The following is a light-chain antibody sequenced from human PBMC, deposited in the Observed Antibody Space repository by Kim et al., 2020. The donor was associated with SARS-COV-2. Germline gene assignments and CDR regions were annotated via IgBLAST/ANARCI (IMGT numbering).Light chain of an antibody. CDR3: QQRSSWLT. CDR1: QSVSSY. CDR2: DAS. Sequence: PGERATLSCRASQSVSSYLAWYQQKPGQAPRLLIYDASNRATGIPARFSGSGSGTDFTLTISSLEPEDFAVYYCQQRSSWLTFGGGTKVDIK. J-gene: IGKJ4*01. V-gene: IGKV3-11*01.